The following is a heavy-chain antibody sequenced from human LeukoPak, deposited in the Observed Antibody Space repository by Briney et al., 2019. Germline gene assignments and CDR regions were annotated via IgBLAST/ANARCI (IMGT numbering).Heavy chain of an antibody. D-gene: IGHD3-10*01. CDR1: GFTFSSYA. CDR3: ARNARGGDSDY. V-gene: IGHV3-30-3*01. CDR2: ISYDGGNK. J-gene: IGHJ4*02. Sequence: GGSLRLSCAASGFTFSSYAMHWVRQAPGKGLEWVAVISYDGGNKYYADSVKGRFTISRDNSKNTLYLQMNSLRTEDTAVYYCARNARGGDSDYWGQGTLVTVSS.